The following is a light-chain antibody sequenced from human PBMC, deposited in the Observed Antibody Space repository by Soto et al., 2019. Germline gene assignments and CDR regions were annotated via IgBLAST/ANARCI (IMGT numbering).Light chain of an antibody. CDR1: SSDIGAHNF. J-gene: IGLJ1*01. Sequence: QSALTQPPSASGSPGQSVTISCTGTSSDIGAHNFVSWYQQHPGKAPKLMIHDVDQRPSGVPDRFSGSKSGNTASLTVSGLQAEDEADYYCSSYTGRNTYVFGSGTKVTV. V-gene: IGLV2-8*01. CDR2: DVD. CDR3: SSYTGRNTYV.